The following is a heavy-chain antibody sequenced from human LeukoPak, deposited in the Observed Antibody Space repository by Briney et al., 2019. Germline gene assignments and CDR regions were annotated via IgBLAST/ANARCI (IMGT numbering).Heavy chain of an antibody. Sequence: GGSLRLSCAASGFTLSSYSMDWVRLAPGKGLEWVSSVGSSSNLYYADPVKGRFTISRDNAKMSLYLQMNSLTAEDTAVYYCASREPAGIWGQGTPVTVSS. CDR2: VGSSSNL. CDR3: ASREPAGI. J-gene: IGHJ4*02. V-gene: IGHV3-21*01. D-gene: IGHD1-14*01. CDR1: GFTLSSYS.